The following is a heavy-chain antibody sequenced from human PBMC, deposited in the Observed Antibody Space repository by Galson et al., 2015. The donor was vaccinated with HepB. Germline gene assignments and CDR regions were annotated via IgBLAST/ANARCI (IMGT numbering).Heavy chain of an antibody. J-gene: IGHJ5*02. CDR2: ITGGST. Sequence: SLRLSCAASGFTFSNHGMSWVRQAPGKGLEWVSGITGGSTYYADSVKGRFTISRDNSENTLYLQMNSLRAEDTAIYYCAKDLRRWGEGYSSRSNWFDPWGQGTLVTVSS. CDR1: GFTFSNHG. D-gene: IGHD6-13*01. V-gene: IGHV3-23*01. CDR3: AKDLRRWGEGYSSRSNWFDP.